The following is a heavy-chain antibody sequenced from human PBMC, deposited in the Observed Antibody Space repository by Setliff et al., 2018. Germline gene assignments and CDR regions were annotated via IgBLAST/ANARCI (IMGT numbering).Heavy chain of an antibody. CDR2: INPSGGST. J-gene: IGHJ4*02. CDR1: GYTFTSYY. Sequence: ASVKVSCKASGYTFTSYYMHWVRQAPGQGLEWMGIINPSGGSTSYAQKFQGRVTMTRDTSTSTVYMELSSLRSEDTALYYCARRDQAGFFDYWGQGTLVTVSS. D-gene: IGHD2-2*01. CDR3: ARRDQAGFFDY. V-gene: IGHV1-46*01.